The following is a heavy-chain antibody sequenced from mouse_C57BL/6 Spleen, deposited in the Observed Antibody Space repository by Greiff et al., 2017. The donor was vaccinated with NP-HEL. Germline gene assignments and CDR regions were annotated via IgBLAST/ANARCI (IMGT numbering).Heavy chain of an antibody. CDR3: ARQLKVY. CDR1: GYTFTDYY. D-gene: IGHD1-3*01. CDR2: INPNNGGT. Sequence: VQLQQSGPELVKPGASVKISCKASGYTFTDYYMNWVKQSHGKSLEWIGDINPNNGGTSYNQKFKGKATLTVDKSSSTAYMELRSLTSEDSAVYYCARQLKVYWGQGTTLTVAS. V-gene: IGHV1-26*01. J-gene: IGHJ2*01.